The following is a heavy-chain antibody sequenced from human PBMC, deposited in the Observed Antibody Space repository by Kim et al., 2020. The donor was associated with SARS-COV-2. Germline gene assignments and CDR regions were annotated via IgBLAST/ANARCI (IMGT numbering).Heavy chain of an antibody. CDR3: ARNPAGTPLFDY. Sequence: ASVKVSCKASGYTFTTYAIHWVRQAPGQSLEWMGWIFAGNGDTKYSQKFQSRVTLSRDTSASTAYMEVSSLTSEDTAVYFCARNPAGTPLFDYWGPGSLVTVYS. J-gene: IGHJ4*02. V-gene: IGHV1-3*01. CDR1: GYTFTTYA. D-gene: IGHD2-2*01. CDR2: IFAGNGDT.